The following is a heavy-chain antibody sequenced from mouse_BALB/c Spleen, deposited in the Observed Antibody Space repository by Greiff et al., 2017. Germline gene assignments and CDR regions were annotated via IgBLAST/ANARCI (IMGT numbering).Heavy chain of an antibody. D-gene: IGHD1-2*01. J-gene: IGHJ2*01. CDR3: ARGLTTALFDY. Sequence: EVKVVESGGGLVQPGGSLKLSCAASGFTFSSYGMSWVRQTPDKRLELVATINSNGGSTYYPDSVKGRFTISRDNAKNTLYLQMSSLKSEDTAMYYCARGLTTALFDYWGEGTTLTVSS. V-gene: IGHV5-6-3*01. CDR2: INSNGGST. CDR1: GFTFSSYG.